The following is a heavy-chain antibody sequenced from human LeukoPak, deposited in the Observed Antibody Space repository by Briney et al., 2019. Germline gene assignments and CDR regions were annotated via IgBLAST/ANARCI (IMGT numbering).Heavy chain of an antibody. V-gene: IGHV3-30*18. CDR1: GFTFSSYG. CDR3: AKDLGAIVATISSPFDY. CDR2: ISYDGSLR. Sequence: PGGSLRLSCAASGFTFSSYGMHWVRQAPGKGLEWVAVISYDGSLRFYADSVKGRFTISRDNSKNTLYLQMNSLRAEDTAVYYCAKDLGAIVATISSPFDYWGQGTLVTVSS. J-gene: IGHJ4*02. D-gene: IGHD5-12*01.